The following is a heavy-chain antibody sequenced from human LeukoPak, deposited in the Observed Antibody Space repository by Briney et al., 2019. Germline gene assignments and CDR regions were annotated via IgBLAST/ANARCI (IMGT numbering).Heavy chain of an antibody. CDR1: GFTFSSFA. Sequence: GGSLRLSCAASGFTFSSFAMTWVRQAPGKGLEWVSTVSGSAGRTDYADSVKGRFTISRDNLKNTLHLQMNGLRAEDTAVYYCAKNRGHCVDGVCHNYYYMDVWGRGTTVTVSS. CDR3: AKNRGHCVDGVCHNYYYMDV. V-gene: IGHV3-23*01. D-gene: IGHD2-8*02. CDR2: VSGSAGRT. J-gene: IGHJ6*03.